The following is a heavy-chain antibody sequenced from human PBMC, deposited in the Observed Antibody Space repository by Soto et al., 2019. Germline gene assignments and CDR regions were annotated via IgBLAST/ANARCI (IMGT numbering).Heavy chain of an antibody. CDR1: GFTFSSYA. CDR3: ARDATYYYDSSGYYYVPDY. Sequence: QVQLVESGGGVVQPGRSLRLSCAASGFTFSSYAMHWVRQAPGKGLEWVAVISYDGSNKYYADSVKGRFTISRDNSKNTLYLQMNSLRAEDTSVYYCARDATYYYDSSGYYYVPDYRGQGTLVTVSS. CDR2: ISYDGSNK. D-gene: IGHD3-22*01. V-gene: IGHV3-30*14. J-gene: IGHJ4*02.